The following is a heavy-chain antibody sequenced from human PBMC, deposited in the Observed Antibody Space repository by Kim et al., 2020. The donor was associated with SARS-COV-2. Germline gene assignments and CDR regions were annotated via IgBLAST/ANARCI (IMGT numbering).Heavy chain of an antibody. CDR1: GFNFRSYG. Sequence: GGSLRLSCEASGFNFRSYGMHWVRQTPGKGLEWVAGIWYDGSNAGYADSVKGRATISRDNFKKTLYLEMNDLGVDDTAVYYCARGGVDVVVTGPPDDIWGKGTPVTVSS. J-gene: IGHJ4*02. CDR3: ARGGVDVVVTGPPDDI. D-gene: IGHD2-21*02. V-gene: IGHV3-33*01. CDR2: IWYDGSNA.